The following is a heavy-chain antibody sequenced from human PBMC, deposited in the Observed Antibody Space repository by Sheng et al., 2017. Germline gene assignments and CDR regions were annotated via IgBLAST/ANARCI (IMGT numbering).Heavy chain of an antibody. CDR1: GFTVSSNY. D-gene: IGHD6-19*01. CDR3: AREEPAVAGSFDY. CDR2: IYSGGST. V-gene: IGHV3-66*01. J-gene: IGHJ4*02. Sequence: EVQLVESGGALVQPGGSLRLSCAASGFTVSSNYMSWVRQAPGKGLEWVSVIYSGGSTYYADSVKGRFTISRDNSKNTLYLQMNSLRAEDTAVYYCAREEPAVAGSFDYWGQGTLVTVSS.